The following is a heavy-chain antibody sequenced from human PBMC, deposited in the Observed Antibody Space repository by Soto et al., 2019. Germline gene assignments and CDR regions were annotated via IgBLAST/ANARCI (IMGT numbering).Heavy chain of an antibody. CDR1: DGSISSGDYY. CDR2: IYYSGST. D-gene: IGHD3-3*01. V-gene: IGHV4-30-4*01. J-gene: IGHJ6*02. Sequence: SETLSLTCTVSDGSISSGDYYWSWFRQPPGKGLEWIGYIYYSGSTYYNPSLKSRVTISVDTSKNQFSLKLSSVTAADTAAYYCARGSYTIFGVVMDVWGQGTTVT. CDR3: ARGSYTIFGVVMDV.